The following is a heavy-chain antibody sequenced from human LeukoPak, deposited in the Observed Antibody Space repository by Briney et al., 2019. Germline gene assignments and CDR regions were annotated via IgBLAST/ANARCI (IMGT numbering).Heavy chain of an antibody. CDR2: IFSDGGT. CDR1: GFTASSNY. CDR3: ASVTFNYFGSGDAFDI. V-gene: IGHV3-66*01. D-gene: IGHD3-10*01. J-gene: IGHJ3*02. Sequence: GGSLRLSCAASGFTASSNYMSWVRQAPGKGLEWVSIIFSDGGTNYTDSVKGRFTISRDNSKNTLYLQLNSLRAEDTAVYYCASVTFNYFGSGDAFDIWGEGTMVTLSS.